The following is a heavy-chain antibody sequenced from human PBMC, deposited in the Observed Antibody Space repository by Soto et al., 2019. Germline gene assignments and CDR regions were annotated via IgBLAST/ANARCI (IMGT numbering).Heavy chain of an antibody. Sequence: GSLRLSCAASGFTFSSYSMNWVRQAPGKGLEWVSYISSSSSTIYYADSVKGRFTISRDNAKNSLYLQMNSLRAEDTAVYYCAREMAALNYFDYWGQGTLVTAPQ. CDR3: AREMAALNYFDY. CDR1: GFTFSSYS. D-gene: IGHD2-15*01. J-gene: IGHJ4*02. V-gene: IGHV3-48*01. CDR2: ISSSSSTI.